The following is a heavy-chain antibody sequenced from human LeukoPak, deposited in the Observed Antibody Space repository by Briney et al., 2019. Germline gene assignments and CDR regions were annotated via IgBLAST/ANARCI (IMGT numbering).Heavy chain of an antibody. CDR2: IIPIFGTA. CDR1: GGTFSSYA. CDR3: ARGRYYYDSNGAFDI. V-gene: IGHV1-69*13. D-gene: IGHD3-22*01. J-gene: IGHJ3*02. Sequence: SVKVSCKASGGTFSSYAISWVRQAPGQGLEWMGGIIPIFGTANYAQKFQGRVTITADESTSTAYMELSRLRSDDTAVYYCARGRYYYDSNGAFDIWGQGTMVTVSS.